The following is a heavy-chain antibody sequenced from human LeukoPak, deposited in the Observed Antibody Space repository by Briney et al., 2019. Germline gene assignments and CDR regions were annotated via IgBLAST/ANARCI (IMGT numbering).Heavy chain of an antibody. J-gene: IGHJ2*01. Sequence: GGSLRLSCAASGFTFSSYSMNWVRQAPGKGLEWVSSISSSSSYIYYADSVKGRFTISRDNAKNSLYLQMNSLRAEDTAVYYCARVIGSSWDLRYFDLWGRGTLVTVSS. CDR1: GFTFSSYS. CDR2: ISSSSSYI. CDR3: ARVIGSSWDLRYFDL. D-gene: IGHD6-13*01. V-gene: IGHV3-21*01.